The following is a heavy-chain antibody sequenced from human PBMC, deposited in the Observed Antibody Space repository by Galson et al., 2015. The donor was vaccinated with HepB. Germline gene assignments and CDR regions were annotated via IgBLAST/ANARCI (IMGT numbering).Heavy chain of an antibody. Sequence: SLRLSCAASGFTFSGYAMSWVRQAPGKGLDWVSGISASGGSTYYADSVKGRFTISRDNSKSTLYLQMNSLRAEDTAVYYCAKDGGVCSGCNCYYFDYWGQVTLVTVSS. CDR2: ISASGGST. D-gene: IGHD2-15*01. CDR1: GFTFSGYA. CDR3: AKDGGVCSGCNCYYFDY. V-gene: IGHV3-23*01. J-gene: IGHJ4*02.